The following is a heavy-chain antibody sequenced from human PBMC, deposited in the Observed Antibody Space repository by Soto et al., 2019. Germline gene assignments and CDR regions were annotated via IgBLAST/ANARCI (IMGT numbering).Heavy chain of an antibody. Sequence: QVQLVQSGAEVKKPGSSVKVSCKDSGGTFSTYSMFWVRQAPGQGLEWMGRIIPMLGIRNYAQRFQDRVTITADKSTATAHMELSRLRSDDTALYYCTIGSWSGEVFDIWGQGTMVTVSS. CDR3: TIGSWSGEVFDI. V-gene: IGHV1-69*02. CDR2: IIPMLGIR. D-gene: IGHD1-1*01. J-gene: IGHJ3*02. CDR1: GGTFSTYS.